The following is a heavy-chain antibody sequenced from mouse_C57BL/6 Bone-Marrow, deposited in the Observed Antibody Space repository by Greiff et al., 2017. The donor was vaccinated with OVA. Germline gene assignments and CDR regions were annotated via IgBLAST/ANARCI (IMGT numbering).Heavy chain of an antibody. CDR1: GFNIKNTY. D-gene: IGHD1-1*01. J-gene: IGHJ3*01. CDR3: ARDYGSSYEFAY. V-gene: IGHV14-3*01. CDR2: IDPANGNT. Sequence: EVQGVESVAELVRPGASVKLSCTASGFNIKNTYMHWVKQRPEQGLEWIGRIDPANGNTKYAPKFQGKATITADTSSNTAYLQLSSLTSEDTAIYYCARDYGSSYEFAYWGQGTLVTVSA.